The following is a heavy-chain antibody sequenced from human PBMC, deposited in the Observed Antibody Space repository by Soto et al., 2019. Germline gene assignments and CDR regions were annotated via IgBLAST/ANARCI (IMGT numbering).Heavy chain of an antibody. J-gene: IGHJ3*02. D-gene: IGHD3-3*01. CDR1: GYTFTSYD. CDR2: MNPNSGNT. CDR3: AGVGLRFLEWFPLPPGAFDI. V-gene: IGHV1-8*01. Sequence: ASVKVSCKASGYTFTSYDINWVRQATGQGLEWMGWMNPNSGNTGYAQKFQGRVTMTRNTSISTAYMEVSSLRSEDTAVYYCAGVGLRFLEWFPLPPGAFDIWGQGTMVTVSS.